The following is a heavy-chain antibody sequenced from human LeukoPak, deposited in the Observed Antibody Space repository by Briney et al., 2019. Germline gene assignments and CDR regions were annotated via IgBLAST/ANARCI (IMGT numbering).Heavy chain of an antibody. J-gene: IGHJ6*02. CDR3: AKDRGFGELLFIYGMDV. Sequence: PGGSLRLSCAASGFTFSSYAMSWVRQAPGKGLEWVSAISGSGGSTYYADSVKGRFTISRDNSKNTLYLQMNSLRAEDTAVYYCAKDRGFGELLFIYGMDVWGQGTTVTVSS. D-gene: IGHD3-10*01. CDR1: GFTFSSYA. V-gene: IGHV3-23*01. CDR2: ISGSGGST.